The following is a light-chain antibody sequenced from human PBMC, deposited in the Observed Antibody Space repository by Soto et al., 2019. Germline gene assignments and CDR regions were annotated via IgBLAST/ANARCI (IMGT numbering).Light chain of an antibody. J-gene: IGLJ1*01. Sequence: QSALTQPASVSGSPGQSITISCTGTSSDVGGFNYVSWYQQHPGKAPKRMIYDVTNRPSGVSYRFSGSKSGNTASLTISWLQAEDEADYYCNSYTSSSTYVFGTGTKLTVL. V-gene: IGLV2-14*03. CDR3: NSYTSSSTYV. CDR2: DVT. CDR1: SSDVGGFNY.